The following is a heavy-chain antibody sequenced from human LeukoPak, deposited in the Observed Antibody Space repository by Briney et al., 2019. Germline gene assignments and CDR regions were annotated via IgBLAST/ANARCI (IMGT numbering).Heavy chain of an antibody. CDR1: GGSIRCSSYY. D-gene: IGHD4-17*01. Sequence: SETLSLTCTVSGGSIRCSSYYWSWIRQPPGKGLEWIGYIYYSGSTNYNPSLKSRVTISVDTSKNQFSLKLSSVTAADTAVYYCPRADYGDYVVFFDYWGQGTLVTVSS. V-gene: IGHV4-61*01. CDR2: IYYSGST. CDR3: PRADYGDYVVFFDY. J-gene: IGHJ4*02.